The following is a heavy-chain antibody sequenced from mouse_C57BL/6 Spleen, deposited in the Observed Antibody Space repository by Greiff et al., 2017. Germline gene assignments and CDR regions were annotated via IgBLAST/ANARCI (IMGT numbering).Heavy chain of an antibody. CDR3: AREDYYYGCSDGFAY. CDR1: GYSITSGYF. J-gene: IGHJ3*01. Sequence: DVQLQESGPGLVKPSQSLSLSCSVSGYSITSGYFWNWIRPSPGNLLEWMGFISYDGSNNYNPSLKNRISITRDTSKNPFFLKLNSVTTEDTATYDCAREDYYYGCSDGFAYWGQGTLVTVSA. CDR2: ISYDGSN. D-gene: IGHD1-1*01. V-gene: IGHV3-6*01.